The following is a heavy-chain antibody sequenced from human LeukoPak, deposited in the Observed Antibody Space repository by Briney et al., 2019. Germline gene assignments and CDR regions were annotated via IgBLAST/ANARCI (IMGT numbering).Heavy chain of an antibody. J-gene: IGHJ3*02. CDR3: ASGKDSSGWYAFDI. CDR2: MSYDGSAK. Sequence: QSGGSLRLSCEASGFTFNSYAMHWVRQAPGKGLEWVAVMSYDGSAKYYADSLKGRFTISRDNSKNTLYLQMNSLRAEDTAVYYCASGKDSSGWYAFDIWGQGTMVTVSS. V-gene: IGHV3-30-3*01. CDR1: GFTFNSYA. D-gene: IGHD6-19*01.